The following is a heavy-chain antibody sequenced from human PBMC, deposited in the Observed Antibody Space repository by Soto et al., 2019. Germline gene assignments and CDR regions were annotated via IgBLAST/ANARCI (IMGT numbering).Heavy chain of an antibody. V-gene: IGHV1-3*01. D-gene: IGHD3-10*01. CDR3: AREQITMVRGVNYYYGMDV. CDR1: GYTFTSYA. Sequence: ASVKVSCKASGYTFTSYAMHWVRQAPGQRLEWMGWINAGNGNTKYSQKFQGRVTITRDTSASTAYMELSSLRSEDTAVYYCAREQITMVRGVNYYYGMDVWGQGTTVTVSS. J-gene: IGHJ6*02. CDR2: INAGNGNT.